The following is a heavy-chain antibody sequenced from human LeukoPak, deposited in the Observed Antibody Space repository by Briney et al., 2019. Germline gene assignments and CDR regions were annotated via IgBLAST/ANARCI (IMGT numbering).Heavy chain of an antibody. CDR1: GGSFSGYY. CDR2: INHSGST. J-gene: IGHJ4*02. Sequence: SETLSLTCAVYGGSFSGYYWSWIRQPPGKGLEWIGEINHSGSTNYNPSLKSRVTISVDTSKNQFSLKLSSVTAADTAVYYCARQREDCSGGSCYFHPFDYWGQGTLVTVSS. D-gene: IGHD2-15*01. V-gene: IGHV4-34*01. CDR3: ARQREDCSGGSCYFHPFDY.